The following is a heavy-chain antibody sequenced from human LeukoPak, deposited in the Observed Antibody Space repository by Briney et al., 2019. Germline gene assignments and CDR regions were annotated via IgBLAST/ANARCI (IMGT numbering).Heavy chain of an antibody. CDR2: IYYSGST. CDR1: GGSISSSSHY. V-gene: IGHV4-39*01. J-gene: IGHJ4*02. Sequence: PSETLSLTCTVSGGSISSSSHYWGWIRQPPGKGLEWIGNIYYSGSTYYNPSLKSRVTISVDTSKNQFSLKLSSVTAADTAVYYCARRGRTFLGSFDYWGQGTLVTVSS. CDR3: ARRGRTFLGSFDY. D-gene: IGHD3-3*01.